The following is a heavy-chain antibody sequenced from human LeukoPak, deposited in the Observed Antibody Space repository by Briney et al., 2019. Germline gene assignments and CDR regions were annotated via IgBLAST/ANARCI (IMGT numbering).Heavy chain of an antibody. CDR1: GCTFIDYY. D-gene: IGHD5-18*01. V-gene: IGHV3-11*01. CDR2: ISTTGSTI. CDR3: ARDLHGYGGGY. J-gene: IGHJ4*02. Sequence: RGSLGISCAASGCTFIDYYMSWIRQAPGKGLEWVSYISTTGSTIYYADSVKGRFTISRDNAKNSVYLQMNSLRAEDTAVYYCARDLHGYGGGYWGQGTLVTVSS.